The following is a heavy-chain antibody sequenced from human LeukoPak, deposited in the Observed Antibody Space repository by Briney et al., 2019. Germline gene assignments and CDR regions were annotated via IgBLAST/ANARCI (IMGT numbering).Heavy chain of an antibody. CDR2: IYGSGYT. V-gene: IGHV4-59*01. D-gene: IGHD6-19*01. CDR3: ARETSLAGFASGLGFNY. J-gene: IGHJ4*01. Sequence: SETLSLTCTVSGGSISGWYWSWIRQPPGKGLEWIGDIYGSGYTNYNPSLKSRVTMSIDTSKNHFSLKLTSVTAADTATYYCARETSLAGFASGLGFNYWGQGILVSVSS. CDR1: GGSISGWY.